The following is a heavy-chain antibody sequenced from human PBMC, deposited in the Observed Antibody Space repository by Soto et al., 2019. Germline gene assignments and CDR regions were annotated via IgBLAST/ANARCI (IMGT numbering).Heavy chain of an antibody. D-gene: IGHD6-19*01. CDR1: GFTFSGSA. CDR2: IRSKANSYAT. V-gene: IGHV3-73*01. Sequence: PGWSLRLSCAASGFTFSGSAMHWVRQASGTGLERVGRIRSKANSYATAYADSVKGRFTISRDNSKNTLYLQMSSLRAEDTALYFCVKDGSSGWPYFDDMDVWGQGTTVTVSS. CDR3: VKDGSSGWPYFDDMDV. J-gene: IGHJ6*02.